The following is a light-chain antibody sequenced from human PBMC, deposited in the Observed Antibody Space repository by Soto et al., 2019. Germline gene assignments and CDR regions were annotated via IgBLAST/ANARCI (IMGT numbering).Light chain of an antibody. CDR3: SSYTSGSTPWV. J-gene: IGLJ1*01. V-gene: IGLV2-14*03. CDR1: SSDVGNYNY. CDR2: DVS. Sequence: QSALTQPTSVSGSPGQSIIISCTGTSSDVGNYNYVSWYQHHPGKAPKLMICDVSDRPSGVSNRFSGSKSGNTASLTISGLQAEDEADYYCSSYTSGSTPWVFGTGTKGTVL.